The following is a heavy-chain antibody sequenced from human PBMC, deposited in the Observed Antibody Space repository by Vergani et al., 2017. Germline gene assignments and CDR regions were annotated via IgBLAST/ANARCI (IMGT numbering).Heavy chain of an antibody. CDR2: ISGSGGST. J-gene: IGHJ3*02. Sequence: EVQLLESGGGLVQPGGSLRLSCAASGFTFSSYAMSWVRQAPGKGLEGVSAISGSGGSTYYADSVKGRFTISRDNSKNTLYLQMNSLRAEDTAVYYCAKAWRVVASPSDAFDIWGQGTMVTVSS. D-gene: IGHD3-3*01. CDR3: AKAWRVVASPSDAFDI. CDR1: GFTFSSYA. V-gene: IGHV3-23*01.